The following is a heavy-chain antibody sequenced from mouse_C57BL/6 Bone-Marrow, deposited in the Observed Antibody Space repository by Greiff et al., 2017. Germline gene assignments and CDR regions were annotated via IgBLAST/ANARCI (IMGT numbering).Heavy chain of an antibody. CDR3: ARRSYYGSSLDY. D-gene: IGHD1-1*01. J-gene: IGHJ2*01. V-gene: IGHV1-81*01. CDR2: IYPRSGNT. Sequence: VQLQESGAELARPGASVKLSCKASGYTFTSYGISWVKQRTGQGLEWIGEIYPRSGNTSYNEKFKGKATLTADKSSSTAYMERRSLTSEDSAVYFCARRSYYGSSLDYWGQGTTLTVSS. CDR1: GYTFTSYG.